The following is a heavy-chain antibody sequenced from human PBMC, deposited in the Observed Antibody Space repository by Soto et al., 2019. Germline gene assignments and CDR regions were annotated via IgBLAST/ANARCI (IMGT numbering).Heavy chain of an antibody. Sequence: QLQLKESGPGLVKPSETLSLTCTVSHGSITRSTFYWGCIRQPPGKGLEWIGSGHYTGNTYYNPSLKSRVTISIASSKNHIYLKLSYVNAADTAVYYCARPLYSGDSRGYSGYWGQGALVTVSS. CDR2: GHYTGNT. J-gene: IGHJ4*02. CDR3: ARPLYSGDSRGYSGY. CDR1: HGSITRSTFY. D-gene: IGHD6-19*01. V-gene: IGHV4-39*01.